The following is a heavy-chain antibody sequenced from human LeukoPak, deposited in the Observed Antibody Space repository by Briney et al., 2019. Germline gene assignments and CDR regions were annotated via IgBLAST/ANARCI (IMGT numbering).Heavy chain of an antibody. CDR2: INHNGNVN. V-gene: IGHV3-7*03. CDR3: ARGDGFDV. CDR1: GFTFSSYW. Sequence: GGSLRLSGAASGFTFSSYWMNWARQAPGKGLEWVASINHNGNVNYYVDSVKGRFTISRDKAKNSLYLQMSNLRAEDTAVYFCARGDGFDVWGQGATVTVSS. J-gene: IGHJ6*02. D-gene: IGHD3-10*01.